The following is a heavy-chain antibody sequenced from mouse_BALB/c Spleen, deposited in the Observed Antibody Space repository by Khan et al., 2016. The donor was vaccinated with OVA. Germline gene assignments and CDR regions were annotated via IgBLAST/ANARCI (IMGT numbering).Heavy chain of an antibody. Sequence: QVRLQQSGAELARPGASVKMSCKASGYSFTSHTMHWVKQRPGQGLEWIGYINPRSGYTNYNQKFNDKATLTADKSSSTAYMQLSSLTSEDSAVYYCARRTTGYALDYWGQGTLVTVSA. V-gene: IGHV1-4*01. CDR2: INPRSGYT. D-gene: IGHD2-14*01. J-gene: IGHJ4*01. CDR1: GYSFTSHT. CDR3: ARRTTGYALDY.